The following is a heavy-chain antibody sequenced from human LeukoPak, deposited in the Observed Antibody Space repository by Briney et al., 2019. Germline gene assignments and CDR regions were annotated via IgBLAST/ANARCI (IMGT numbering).Heavy chain of an antibody. Sequence: SETLSLTCTVSGGSIRGFFWSWIRQPPGKGLEWIVHIDASGSTRYNPSLKSRVTISMDTSKNQFSLKLSSVTAADTAVYYCARGPSSGWYRPFDSWGQGTLVTVSS. D-gene: IGHD6-19*01. CDR1: GGSIRGFF. J-gene: IGHJ4*02. CDR3: ARGPSSGWYRPFDS. CDR2: IDASGST. V-gene: IGHV4-59*01.